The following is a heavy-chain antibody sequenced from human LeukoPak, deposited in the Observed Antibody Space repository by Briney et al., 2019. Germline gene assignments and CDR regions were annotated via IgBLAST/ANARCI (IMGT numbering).Heavy chain of an antibody. V-gene: IGHV4-39*01. CDR1: GGSISSSSYY. CDR2: IYYSGST. CDR3: ARATMVRGVKPLLDY. D-gene: IGHD3-10*01. J-gene: IGHJ4*02. Sequence: SETLSLTCTVSGGSISSSSYYWGWIRQPPGKGLEWIGSIYYSGSTYYNPSLKSRVTISVDTSKNQFSLKLSSVTAADTAVYYCARATMVRGVKPLLDYWGQGTLVTVSS.